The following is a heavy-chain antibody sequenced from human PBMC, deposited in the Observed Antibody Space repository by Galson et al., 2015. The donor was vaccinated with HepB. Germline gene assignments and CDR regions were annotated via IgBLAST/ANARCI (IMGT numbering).Heavy chain of an antibody. V-gene: IGHV5-10-1*01. J-gene: IGHJ4*02. Sequence: SGAEVKKPGESLRISCKGSGYSFTSYWISWVRQMPGKGLEWMGRIDPSDSYTNYSPSFQGHVTISADKSISTAYLQWSSLKASDTAMYYCARPYYYDSSGPQDFDYWGQGTLVTVSS. CDR3: ARPYYYDSSGPQDFDY. CDR2: IDPSDSYT. D-gene: IGHD3-22*01. CDR1: GYSFTSYW.